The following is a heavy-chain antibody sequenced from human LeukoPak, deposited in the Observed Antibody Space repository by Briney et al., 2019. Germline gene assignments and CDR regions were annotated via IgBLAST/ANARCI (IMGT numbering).Heavy chain of an antibody. D-gene: IGHD6-13*01. Sequence: GGSLRLSCAASGFTFSNAWMSWVRQAPGKGLEWVGRIKSKTDGGTTDYAAPVKGRFTISRDDSKNTLYLQMDSLKTEDTAVYYCTTRGYSSSWSFDYWGQGTLVTVSS. CDR1: GFTFSNAW. J-gene: IGHJ4*02. CDR2: IKSKTDGGTT. V-gene: IGHV3-15*01. CDR3: TTRGYSSSWSFDY.